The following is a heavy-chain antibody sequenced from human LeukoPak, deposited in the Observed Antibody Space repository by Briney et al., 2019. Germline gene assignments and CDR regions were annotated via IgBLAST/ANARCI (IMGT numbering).Heavy chain of an antibody. J-gene: IGHJ6*02. CDR3: ATVYGEPWLRFTTGVDV. D-gene: IGHD5-12*01. V-gene: IGHV1-24*01. CDR2: FDPEDGET. CDR1: GYTLTELS. Sequence: ASVKVSCKVSGYTLTELSMHWVRQAPGKGLEWMGGFDPEDGETIYAQKFQGRVTMTEDTSTDTAYMELSSPRSEDTAVYYCATVYGEPWLRFTTGVDVWGQGTTVTVSS.